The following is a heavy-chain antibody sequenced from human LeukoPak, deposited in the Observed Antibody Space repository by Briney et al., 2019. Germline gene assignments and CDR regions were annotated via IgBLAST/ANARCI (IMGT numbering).Heavy chain of an antibody. CDR1: GFTFSSYS. V-gene: IGHV3-48*04. J-gene: IGHJ4*02. CDR3: ARVPPTYYYDSSGYYGDY. D-gene: IGHD3-22*01. CDR2: ISSSSSTI. Sequence: GGSLRLSCAASGFTFSSYSMNWVRQAPGKGLEWVSYISSSSSTIYYADSVKGRFTISRDNSKNTLYLQMNSLRAEDTAVYYCARVPPTYYYDSSGYYGDYWGQGTLVTVSS.